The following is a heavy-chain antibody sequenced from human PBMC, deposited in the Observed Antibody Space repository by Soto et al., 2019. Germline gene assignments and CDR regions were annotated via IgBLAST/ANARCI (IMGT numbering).Heavy chain of an antibody. Sequence: PSETLSLTCTVSGGSISSYGCSWIRQPPGKRLEWIGYIYYSGSTNYNPSLKSRVTISADTSKNQFSLNLSSVTAADTAVYYCARVPSVLRGVARAFDIWGQGTIVTVSS. D-gene: IGHD3-10*01. CDR2: IYYSGST. CDR3: ARVPSVLRGVARAFDI. CDR1: GGSISSYG. V-gene: IGHV4-59*01. J-gene: IGHJ3*02.